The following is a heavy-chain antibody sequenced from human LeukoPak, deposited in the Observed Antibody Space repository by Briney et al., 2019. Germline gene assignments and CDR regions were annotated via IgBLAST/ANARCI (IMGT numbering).Heavy chain of an antibody. J-gene: IGHJ4*02. V-gene: IGHV3-30-3*01. Sequence: GGSLRLSCAASGFTFSSYAMHWVRQAPGKGLEWVAVISYDGSNKYYADSVRGQFTISRDNSKNTLYLQMNSLRAEDTAVYYCAREDSSGYYYDWGQGTLVTVSS. CDR3: AREDSSGYYYD. CDR1: GFTFSSYA. D-gene: IGHD3-22*01. CDR2: ISYDGSNK.